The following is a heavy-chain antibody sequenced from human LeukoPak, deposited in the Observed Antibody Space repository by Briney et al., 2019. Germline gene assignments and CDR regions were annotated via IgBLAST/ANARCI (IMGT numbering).Heavy chain of an antibody. D-gene: IGHD4-17*01. CDR2: ISGDGGST. J-gene: IGHJ3*02. Sequence: GGSLRLSCAASGFTFSSYAMSWVRQAPGKGLEWVSLISGDGGSTSYADSVKGRFTISRDNSKNSLYLQMNSLRTEDTAFYYCARVLMTTVTISTFDIWGQGTMVTVSS. CDR1: GFTFSSYA. V-gene: IGHV3-43*02. CDR3: ARVLMTTVTISTFDI.